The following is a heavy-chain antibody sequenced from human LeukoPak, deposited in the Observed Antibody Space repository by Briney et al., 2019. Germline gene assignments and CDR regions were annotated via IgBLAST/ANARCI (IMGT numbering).Heavy chain of an antibody. D-gene: IGHD1-26*01. V-gene: IGHV3-30-3*01. CDR1: GFTFSSYA. CDR3: ARLSLGSQGAMNAFDI. J-gene: IGHJ3*02. Sequence: GGSLRLSCAASGFTFSSYAMHWVRQAPGKGLEWVAVISYDGSNKYYADSVKGRFTISRDNSKSTLYLQMNSLRAEDTAVYYCARLSLGSQGAMNAFDIWGQGTMVTVSS. CDR2: ISYDGSNK.